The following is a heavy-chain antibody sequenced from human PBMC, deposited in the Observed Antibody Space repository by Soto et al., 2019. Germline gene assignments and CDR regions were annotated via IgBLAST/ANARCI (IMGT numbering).Heavy chain of an antibody. J-gene: IGHJ4*02. V-gene: IGHV3-48*04. D-gene: IGHD5-18*01. CDR1: GFTFRNYN. CDR3: ARDQPGYSYGYGLGY. CDR2: ISIGGSNI. Sequence: GGSLRLSCAASGFTFRNYNMNWVRQAPGKGLEWVSPISIGGSNIYYADSVKGRFTISRDNAKNSLYLQMNSLRAEDTAVYYCARDQPGYSYGYGLGYWGQGTLVTVSS.